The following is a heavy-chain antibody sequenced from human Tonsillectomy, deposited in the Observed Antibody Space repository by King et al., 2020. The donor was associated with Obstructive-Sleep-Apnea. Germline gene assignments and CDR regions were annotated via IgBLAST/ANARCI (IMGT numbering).Heavy chain of an antibody. D-gene: IGHD2-15*01. V-gene: IGHV3-11*01. CDR3: AGEVLAATEYFDS. CDR1: GFTFSDYF. J-gene: IGHJ4*02. CDR2: ISSRGTII. Sequence: VQLVESGGGLVKPGGSLRLSCAASGFTFSDYFMSWVRQAPGEGLEWVSHISSRGTIIYYADSVKGRFTISRDNAKKSLYLQMNSLRAEDTAVYYCAGEVLAATEYFDSWGQGTLVTVSS.